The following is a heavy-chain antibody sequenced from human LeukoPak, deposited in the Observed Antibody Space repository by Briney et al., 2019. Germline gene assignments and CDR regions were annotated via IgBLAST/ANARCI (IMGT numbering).Heavy chain of an antibody. Sequence: SETLSLTCTVSGGSISSYYWSWIRQPPGKGLEWIGYIYYSGSTNYNPSLKSRVTISVDTSKNQFSLKLSSVTAADTAVYYCARAPSSWYSWNYWGQGTLVTVSS. D-gene: IGHD6-13*01. CDR1: GGSISSYY. CDR3: ARAPSSWYSWNY. J-gene: IGHJ4*02. V-gene: IGHV4-59*01. CDR2: IYYSGST.